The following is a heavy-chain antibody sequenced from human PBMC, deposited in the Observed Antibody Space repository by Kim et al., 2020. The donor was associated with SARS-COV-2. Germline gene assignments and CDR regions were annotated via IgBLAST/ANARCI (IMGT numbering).Heavy chain of an antibody. D-gene: IGHD3-16*01. CDR1: RYTFTNYY. Sequence: ASVKVSCKASRYTFTNYYIHWLRQAPGQGLEWMGRINPHNGGANFAQRFQGRVTMTRDTSITTAYMELSSLTSDDTAVYYCARDAPDDFADYGGANWFDPWGQGTLVTVSS. CDR3: ARDAPDDFADYGGANWFDP. V-gene: IGHV1-2*06. CDR2: INPHNGGA. J-gene: IGHJ5*02.